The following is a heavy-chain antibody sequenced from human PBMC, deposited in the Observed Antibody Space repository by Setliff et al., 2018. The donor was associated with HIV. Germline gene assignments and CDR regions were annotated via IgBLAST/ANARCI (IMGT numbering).Heavy chain of an antibody. CDR1: GYTFTKSI. CDR3: ARDGASGSGYYWADD. CDR2: IIPSGGST. Sequence: GASVKVSCKASGYTFTKSIIHWVRQAPGQGLEWMGAIIPSGGSTGYAEKFQARVTLTRDTSTSTVYMELSGLREEDTAVYYCARDGASGSGYYWADDWGQGTLVTVS. V-gene: IGHV1-46*01. D-gene: IGHD3-3*01. J-gene: IGHJ4*02.